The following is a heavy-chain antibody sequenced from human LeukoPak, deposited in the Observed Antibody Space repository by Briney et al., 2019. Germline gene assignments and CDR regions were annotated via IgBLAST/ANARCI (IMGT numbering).Heavy chain of an antibody. J-gene: IGHJ4*02. CDR1: GGSISSSSYY. V-gene: IGHV4-39*01. CDR2: IYYSGST. D-gene: IGHD5-18*01. Sequence: PSETLSLTCTGSGGSISSSSYYWGWIRQPPGKGLEWIGSIYYSGSTYYNPSLKSRVTISVDTPKNQFSLKLSSVTAADTAVYYWASHAADTAMDPVDYWGQGTLVTVSS. CDR3: ASHAADTAMDPVDY.